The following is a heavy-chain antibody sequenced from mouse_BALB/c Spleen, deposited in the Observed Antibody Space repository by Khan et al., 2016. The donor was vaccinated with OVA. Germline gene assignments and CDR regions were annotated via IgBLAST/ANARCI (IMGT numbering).Heavy chain of an antibody. V-gene: IGHV2-6-1*01. Sequence: VQLKQSGPGLVAPSQSLSITCTISGFSLTNYGVHWVRQPPGKGLEWLVVIWSDGSATYNSALKSRLSISKDNSKNQVFLKMNSLQTDDTAMYYCARQPYYHYYIMDYGGQGTSVTVSS. CDR3: ARQPYYHYYIMDY. J-gene: IGHJ4*01. D-gene: IGHD2-10*01. CDR2: IWSDGSA. CDR1: GFSLTNYG.